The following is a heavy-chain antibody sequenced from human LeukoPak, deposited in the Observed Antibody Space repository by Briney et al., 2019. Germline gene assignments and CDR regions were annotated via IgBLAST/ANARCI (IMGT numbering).Heavy chain of an antibody. CDR1: GFTFSSYW. CDR3: ARAGGYYGWFDP. J-gene: IGHJ5*02. D-gene: IGHD3-3*01. Sequence: GGSLRLSCAASGFTFSSYWMSWVRQAPGKGLEWVAVISYDGSNKYYADSVKGRFTISRDNSKNTLYLQMNSLRAEDTAVYYCARAGGYYGWFDPWGQGTLVTVSS. V-gene: IGHV3-30-3*01. CDR2: ISYDGSNK.